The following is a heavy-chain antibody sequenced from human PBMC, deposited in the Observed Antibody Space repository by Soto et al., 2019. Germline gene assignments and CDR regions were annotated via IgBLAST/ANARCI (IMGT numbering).Heavy chain of an antibody. CDR2: IYYRGRT. CDR1: GGSISSSSYY. D-gene: IGHD1-26*01. V-gene: IGHV4-39*01. Sequence: SETLSLTCTVSGGSISSSSYYWGWIRQPPGKGREGVGSIYYRGRTYYNPSLKSRVTISVDTSKNQFSLKLSSVTAADTAVYYCARHFLVGATTVSGRYYYYGMDVWGQGTTVTVSS. J-gene: IGHJ6*02. CDR3: ARHFLVGATTVSGRYYYYGMDV.